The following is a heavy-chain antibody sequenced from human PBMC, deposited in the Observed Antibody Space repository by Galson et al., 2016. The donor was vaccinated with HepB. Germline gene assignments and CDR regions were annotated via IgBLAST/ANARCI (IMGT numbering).Heavy chain of an antibody. Sequence: SLRLSCAAFGFTFSQRGMHWVRQAPGKGLEWVAADSMDGRRKFYADSVKGRFTISRDNSNNMLFLQMSILRVDDTAVYYCAKRHEYCPPVGCSVNSWGQGTLVSVSS. D-gene: IGHD2/OR15-2a*01. CDR2: DSMDGRRK. CDR1: GFTFSQRG. J-gene: IGHJ4*02. V-gene: IGHV3-30*18. CDR3: AKRHEYCPPVGCSVNS.